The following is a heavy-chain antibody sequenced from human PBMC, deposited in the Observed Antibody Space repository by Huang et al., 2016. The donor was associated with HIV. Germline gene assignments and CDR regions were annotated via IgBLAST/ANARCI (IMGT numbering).Heavy chain of an antibody. V-gene: IGHV4-34*02. CDR2: INHAGVT. Sequence: QVQLEQWGAGLLKPSETLSLTCAVYGWSFSGYFWNWFRQSPGKGLEWIGQINHAGVTDYNPSLKCRATISVDTSKNQFSLRLTSVTAADTAIYYCAREIMISFGGPFDSWGHGNLVTVSS. CDR3: AREIMISFGGPFDS. D-gene: IGHD3-16*01. CDR1: GWSFSGYF. J-gene: IGHJ5*01.